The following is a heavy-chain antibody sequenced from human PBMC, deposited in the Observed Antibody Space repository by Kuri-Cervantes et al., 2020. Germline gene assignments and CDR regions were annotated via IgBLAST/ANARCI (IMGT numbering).Heavy chain of an antibody. Sequence: LSLTCAASGFTFSSYSMNWVRQAPGKGLYWVSYITSGSSAIYYADSVKGRFTISRDNAKNSLYLQMNSLRDEDTAVYYCTSGWSNPFDYWGQGTLVTVSS. D-gene: IGHD6-19*01. V-gene: IGHV3-48*02. CDR2: ITSGSSAI. CDR3: TSGWSNPFDY. J-gene: IGHJ4*02. CDR1: GFTFSSYS.